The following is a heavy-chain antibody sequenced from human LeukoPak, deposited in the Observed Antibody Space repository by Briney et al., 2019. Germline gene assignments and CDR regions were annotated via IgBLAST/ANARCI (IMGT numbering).Heavy chain of an antibody. CDR2: IYYSGST. J-gene: IGHJ3*02. D-gene: IGHD3-10*01. V-gene: IGHV4-59*08. CDR3: ARQGGYLSPMGI. Sequence: PSETLPLTCTVSGGSISSYYWSWIRQPPGKGLEWIGYIYYSGSTNYNPSLKSRVTISVDTSKNQFSLKLSSVTAADTAVYHCARQGGYLSPMGIWGQGTMVTVSS. CDR1: GGSISSYY.